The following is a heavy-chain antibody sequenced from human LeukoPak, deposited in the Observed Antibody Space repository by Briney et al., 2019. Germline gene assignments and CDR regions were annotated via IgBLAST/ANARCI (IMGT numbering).Heavy chain of an antibody. Sequence: ASVEVSCKASGYTFTSYYMHWVRQAPGQGIEWMGIINPSGGSTSYAQKFQGRVTMTRDMSTSTVYMELSSLRSEDTAVYYCARDAYYYGVVEFSYYTYYMDVWGKGTPVTVSS. CDR2: INPSGGST. J-gene: IGHJ6*03. CDR1: GYTFTSYY. CDR3: ARDAYYYGVVEFSYYTYYMDV. D-gene: IGHD2-2*02. V-gene: IGHV1-46*01.